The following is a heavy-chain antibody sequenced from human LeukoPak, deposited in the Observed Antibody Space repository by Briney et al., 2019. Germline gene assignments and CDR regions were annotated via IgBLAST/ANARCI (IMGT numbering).Heavy chain of an antibody. CDR2: IYTGGYT. D-gene: IGHD1-14*01. CDR1: KFSVSYYY. V-gene: IGHV3-66*02. CDR3: ARDHNDLDAFDV. Sequence: GSLRLSCTASKFSVSYYYMSWVRQAPGKGLEWVSVIYTGGYTYYADAVQGRFTISRDLSQNTVFLHMNSLRAEDTALYYCARDHNDLDAFDVWGQGTMVTVSS. J-gene: IGHJ3*01.